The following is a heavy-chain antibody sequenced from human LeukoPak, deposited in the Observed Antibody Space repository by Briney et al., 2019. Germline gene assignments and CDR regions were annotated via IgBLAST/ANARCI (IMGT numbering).Heavy chain of an antibody. CDR3: ARGGYSSSWYIDYYYMDV. V-gene: IGHV1-8*03. CDR2: MNPNSGNT. CDR1: GYTLTSYD. J-gene: IGHJ6*03. D-gene: IGHD6-13*01. Sequence: ASVKVSCKASGYTLTSYDINWVRQATGQGLEWMGWMNPNSGNTGYAQKFQGRVTITRNTSISTAYMELSSLRSEDTAVYYCARGGYSSSWYIDYYYMDVWGKGTTVTVSS.